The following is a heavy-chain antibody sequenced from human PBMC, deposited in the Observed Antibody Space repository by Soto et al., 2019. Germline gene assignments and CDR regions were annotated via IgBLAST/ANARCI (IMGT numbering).Heavy chain of an antibody. Sequence: PSESLSLTCAVSGYSISISNGWGGMRQPPGKGLEWIGYIYYGGSTYYNPSIKNRGTMSVDTSKNQFSLKLSSVTAVDTAVYYFAIMRCSGGSCYHPPYYYMDVWGQGTTVTVSS. CDR2: IYYGGST. V-gene: IGHV4-28*01. J-gene: IGHJ6*03. CDR3: AIMRCSGGSCYHPPYYYMDV. D-gene: IGHD2-15*01. CDR1: GYSISISNG.